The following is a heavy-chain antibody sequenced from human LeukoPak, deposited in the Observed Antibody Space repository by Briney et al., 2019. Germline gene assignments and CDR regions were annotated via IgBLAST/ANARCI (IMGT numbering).Heavy chain of an antibody. D-gene: IGHD2-2*01. J-gene: IGHJ4*02. CDR1: GLIFRTYG. Sequence: WGSLRLSCAASGLIFRTYGMHWVRQPPGKGLEWVGVISYDGSNKYYSDSVNGRFIIARANSNNTLYLLMNSLSAEDTAVYYCAKDGGGYCSSTSCYDVFLDYWGQGTLVTVSS. CDR3: AKDGGGYCSSTSCYDVFLDY. V-gene: IGHV3-33*05. CDR2: ISYDGSNK.